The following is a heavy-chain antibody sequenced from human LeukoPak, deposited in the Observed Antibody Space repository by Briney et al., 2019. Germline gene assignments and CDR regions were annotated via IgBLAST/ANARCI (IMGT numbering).Heavy chain of an antibody. Sequence: GGSLRLSCAASGFTFSSYTMNWVRQAPGKGLEWVSYISTSSSTIYYADSVKGRFTISRDNARNSLDLHMSSLGAEDTAVYYCAREGDGSRYYFDYWGQGILVTVSS. CDR1: GFTFSSYT. CDR3: AREGDGSRYYFDY. V-gene: IGHV3-48*04. D-gene: IGHD2-21*01. J-gene: IGHJ4*02. CDR2: ISTSSSTI.